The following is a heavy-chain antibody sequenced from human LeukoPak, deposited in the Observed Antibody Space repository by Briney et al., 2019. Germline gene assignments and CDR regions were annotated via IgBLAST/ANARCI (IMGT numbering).Heavy chain of an antibody. CDR2: ISYDGSNK. CDR3: ASLGDSSGYYFDY. Sequence: GGSLRLFCAASGFTFSSYAMHWVRQAPGKGLEWVAVISYDGSNKYYADSVKGRFTISRDNSKNTLYLQMNSLRAEDTAVYYCASLGDSSGYYFDYWGQGTLVTVSS. CDR1: GFTFSSYA. J-gene: IGHJ4*02. V-gene: IGHV3-30-3*01. D-gene: IGHD3-22*01.